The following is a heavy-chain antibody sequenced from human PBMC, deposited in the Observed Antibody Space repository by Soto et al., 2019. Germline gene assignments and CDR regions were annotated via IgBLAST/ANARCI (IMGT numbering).Heavy chain of an antibody. Sequence: QVVLLQSGAEMKKPGASLNISCKASGYTFRRYAINWVRQVPGQRLEWMGWINGGDGDTIYSQKFQGRVTIVRDTSTDTAYRELSGLRAEDTALYYCARAPPYSGASPRTYPLDYWGQGSLITVSS. V-gene: IGHV1-3*01. CDR2: INGGDGDT. J-gene: IGHJ4*02. D-gene: IGHD1-26*01. CDR3: ARAPPYSGASPRTYPLDY. CDR1: GYTFRRYA.